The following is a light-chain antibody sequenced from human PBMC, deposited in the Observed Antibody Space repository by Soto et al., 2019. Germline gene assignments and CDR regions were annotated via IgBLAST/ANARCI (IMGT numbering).Light chain of an antibody. CDR2: GAS. CDR1: QTITPTF. J-gene: IGKJ1*01. V-gene: IGKV3-20*01. CDR3: HQRQSWPRT. Sequence: EILLTQPPGTLSLSPGERATLSCRASQTITPTFLAWYQQKPGQAPRLLIYGASSRATGIPARFSGSGSGTDFTLTISSLQPEDFAVYYCHQRQSWPRTFGQGTKVDIK.